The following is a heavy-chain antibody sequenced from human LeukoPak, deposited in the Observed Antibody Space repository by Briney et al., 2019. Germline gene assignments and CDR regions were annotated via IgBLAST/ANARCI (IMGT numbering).Heavy chain of an antibody. CDR1: GFTFSAYG. D-gene: IGHD6-13*01. J-gene: IGHJ4*02. Sequence: GGSLRLSCAASGFTFSAYGMHWVRQAPGKGLEWVAFVRDDGSNKYYADSVKGRFTISRENAKNSLYLQMNSLRAGDTAVYYCARVAAAGKGFDHWGQGTLVTVSS. CDR2: VRDDGSNK. V-gene: IGHV3-30*02. CDR3: ARVAAAGKGFDH.